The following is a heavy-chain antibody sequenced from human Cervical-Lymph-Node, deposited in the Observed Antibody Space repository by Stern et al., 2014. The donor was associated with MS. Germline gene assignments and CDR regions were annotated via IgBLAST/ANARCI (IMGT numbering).Heavy chain of an antibody. CDR3: ARERHSMDV. CDR1: GYSSTAYY. V-gene: IGHV1-2*02. CDR2: IDPNSGGA. Sequence: QVQLVQSGAEVKKPGASVKVSCKASGYSSTAYYMHWVRQAPGQGLEWMGWIDPNSGGAKSAQNFQGRVTMTRDTSISTFYMELSGLTSDDTAVFYCARERHSMDVWGQGTPVTVSS. J-gene: IGHJ6*02.